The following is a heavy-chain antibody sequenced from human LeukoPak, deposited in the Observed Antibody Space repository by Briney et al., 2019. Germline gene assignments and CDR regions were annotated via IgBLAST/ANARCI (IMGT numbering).Heavy chain of an antibody. CDR2: ISGSGGST. D-gene: IGHD3-3*01. CDR1: GFTFSSYA. J-gene: IGHJ4*02. Sequence: PGGSLRLSCAASGFTFSSYAMSWVRQAPGKGLEWVSAISGSGGSTYYADSVKGRLTISRDNSKNTLYLQMNSLRAEDTAVYYCAKDKYYDFWSGYSHFDYWGQGTLVTVSS. CDR3: AKDKYYDFWSGYSHFDY. V-gene: IGHV3-23*01.